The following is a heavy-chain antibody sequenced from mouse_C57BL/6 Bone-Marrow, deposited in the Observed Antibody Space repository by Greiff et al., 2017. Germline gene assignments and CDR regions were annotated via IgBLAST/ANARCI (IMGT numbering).Heavy chain of an antibody. CDR2: IYPGSGST. J-gene: IGHJ3*01. CDR1: GYTFTSYW. CDR3: ARKIYYYGSSYLAWFAY. V-gene: IGHV1-55*01. Sequence: VQLQQPGAELVKPGASVKMSCKASGYTFTSYWITWVKQRPGQGLEWIGDIYPGSGSTNYNEKFKSKATLTVDTSSSTAYMQVSSLTSEDSAVYYWARKIYYYGSSYLAWFAYWGQGTLVTVSA. D-gene: IGHD1-1*01.